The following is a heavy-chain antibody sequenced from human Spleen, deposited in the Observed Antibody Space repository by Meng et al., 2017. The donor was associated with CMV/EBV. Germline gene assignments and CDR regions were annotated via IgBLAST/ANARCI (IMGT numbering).Heavy chain of an antibody. CDR2: IYHSGST. V-gene: IGHV4-38-2*02. CDR1: GYSISSGYY. J-gene: IGHJ2*01. Sequence: SETLSLTCTVSGYSISSGYYWGWVRQPPGNGLEWIGSIYHSGSTYYNPSLKSRVTISGDTSKNQFSLRLSSVTAADTAVYYCARGIGAPGGHWFFGLWGRGTLVTVSS. CDR3: ARGIGAPGGHWFFGL. D-gene: IGHD3-16*01.